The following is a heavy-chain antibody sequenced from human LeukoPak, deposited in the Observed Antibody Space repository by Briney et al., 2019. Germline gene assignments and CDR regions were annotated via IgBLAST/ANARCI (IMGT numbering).Heavy chain of an antibody. D-gene: IGHD3-16*01. CDR2: MKGTGET. CDR3: ARASWVSTADAVR. V-gene: IGHV3-23*01. CDR1: GLSFSSFA. J-gene: IGHJ4*02. Sequence: GGSLTLPCAASGLSFSSFAMSWVRQAPARGLEWLSSMKGTGETIYADSVRGRCTLFRDGSRNTVYLQLNNLRVEGTAVYYCARASWVSTADAVRWGQGTVATVSS.